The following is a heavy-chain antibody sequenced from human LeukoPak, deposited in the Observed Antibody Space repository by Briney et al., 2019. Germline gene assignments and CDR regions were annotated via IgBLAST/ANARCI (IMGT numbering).Heavy chain of an antibody. CDR1: EFTFSSYG. CDR2: ISGSGGST. CDR3: AKFPIVVVPAPGY. V-gene: IGHV3-23*01. Sequence: GGCLRLSGAASEFTFSSYGMSWVRPAPWWWLESVSAISGSGGSTYYADSVKGRFTISRDNSKNTLYLQMNSLRAEDTAVYYCAKFPIVVVPAPGYWGQGTLVTVSS. J-gene: IGHJ4*02. D-gene: IGHD2-2*01.